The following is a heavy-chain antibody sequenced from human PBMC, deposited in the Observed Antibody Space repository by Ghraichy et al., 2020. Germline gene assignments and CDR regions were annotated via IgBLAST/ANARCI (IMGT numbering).Heavy chain of an antibody. D-gene: IGHD3-22*01. CDR3: GRESEDSYDSSGYP. V-gene: IGHV1-18*04. CDR1: GYTFKNSA. CDR2: ISGYNGNT. J-gene: IGHJ6*02. Sequence: ASVKVSCKASGYTFKNSAISWVLQAPGHVLEWMGWISGYNGNTNYAEKFQGRVTLTTNTSTSTAYMELRNLRSDDTAVYFCGRESEDSYDSSGYPWGQGTTVTVSS.